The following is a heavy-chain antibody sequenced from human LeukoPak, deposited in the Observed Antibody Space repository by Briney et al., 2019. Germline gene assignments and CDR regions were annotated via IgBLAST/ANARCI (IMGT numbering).Heavy chain of an antibody. V-gene: IGHV4-59*01. CDR2: IYDSGST. CDR3: ARVGGTNFYYYGLDV. CDR1: GGSISGYY. Sequence: SETLSLTCAVSGGSISGYYWSWIRQPPGKGLEWIGYIYDSGSTNYNPSLKSRVTISVDTSKDQFSLKLNSVTAADTAVYYCARVGGTNFYYYGLDVWGQGTTVTVSS. J-gene: IGHJ6*02. D-gene: IGHD3-3*01.